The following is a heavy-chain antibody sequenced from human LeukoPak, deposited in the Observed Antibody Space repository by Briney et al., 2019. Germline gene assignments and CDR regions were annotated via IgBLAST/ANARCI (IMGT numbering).Heavy chain of an antibody. CDR3: AKEMATMNAFDT. CDR2: IWYDGSNK. CDR1: GFTFSSYG. J-gene: IGHJ3*02. Sequence: GRSLRLSCAASGFTFSSYGMHWVRQAPGKGLEWVAVIWYDGSNKYYADSVKGRFTISRDNSKNTLYLQMNSLRGEDTAVYYCAKEMATMNAFDTWGQGTMVTVSS. V-gene: IGHV3-33*06. D-gene: IGHD5-24*01.